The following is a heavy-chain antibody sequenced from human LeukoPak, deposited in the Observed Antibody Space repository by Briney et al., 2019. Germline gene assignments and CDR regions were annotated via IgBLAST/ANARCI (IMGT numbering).Heavy chain of an antibody. CDR3: AKIPSATVVTSFGL. Sequence: GRSLRLSCAASGFTFSSYGMHWVRQAPGKGLEWVAVISYDGSNKYYADSVKGRFTISRDNSKNTLYPQMNSLRAEDTAVYYCAKIPSATVVTSFGLWGQGTLVTVSS. CDR1: GFTFSSYG. D-gene: IGHD4-23*01. CDR2: ISYDGSNK. J-gene: IGHJ5*02. V-gene: IGHV3-30*18.